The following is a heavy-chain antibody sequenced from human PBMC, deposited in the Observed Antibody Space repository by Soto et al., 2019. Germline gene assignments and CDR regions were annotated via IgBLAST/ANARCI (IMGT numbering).Heavy chain of an antibody. V-gene: IGHV5-10-1*01. J-gene: IGHJ3*02. CDR2: IDPSDSYT. CDR1: GYSFTSYW. CDR3: ARLRTMIVGVDAFDI. D-gene: IGHD3-22*01. Sequence: GESLKISCKGSGYSFTSYWISWVRQMPGKGLERMGRIDPSDSYTNYSPSFQGHVTISADKSISTAYLQWSSLKASDTAMYYCARLRTMIVGVDAFDIWGQGTMVTVSS.